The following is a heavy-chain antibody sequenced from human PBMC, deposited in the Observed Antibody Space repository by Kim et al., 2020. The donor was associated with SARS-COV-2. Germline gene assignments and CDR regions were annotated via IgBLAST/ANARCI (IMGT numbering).Heavy chain of an antibody. CDR2: IKEDGSEK. D-gene: IGHD2-2*01. J-gene: IGHJ4*02. V-gene: IGHV3-7*03. CDR3: ARDVGVEFDY. Sequence: GGYLRLSCVTSGLSISLYWMTWVRQAPGKGLEWVASIKEDGSEKYYVDSVKGRFTISRDNAQNLLYLELNSLTLEDTAVYYCARDVGVEFDYWGKGTLVTVAS. CDR1: GLSISLYW.